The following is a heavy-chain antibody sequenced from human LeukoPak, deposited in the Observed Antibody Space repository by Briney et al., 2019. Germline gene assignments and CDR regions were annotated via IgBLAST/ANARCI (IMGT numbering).Heavy chain of an antibody. V-gene: IGHV4-59*02. J-gene: IGHJ5*01. D-gene: IGHD7-27*01. CDR1: GGSVSVYY. Sequence: PAETLSLTCTISGGSVSVYYWSWIRQSPGGGRECIGYIYQSGCPSYRPPLKGRVPLPAEPSQDQFSLALRPLAAANPAVYYCASRKLGNDSWGPGALVTVSP. CDR3: ASRKLGNDS. CDR2: IYQSGCP.